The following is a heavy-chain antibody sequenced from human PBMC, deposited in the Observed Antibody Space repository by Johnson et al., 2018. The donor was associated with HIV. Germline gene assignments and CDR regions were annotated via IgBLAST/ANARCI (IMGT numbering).Heavy chain of an antibody. CDR3: TTQQRADAFDI. J-gene: IGHJ3*02. V-gene: IGHV3-15*01. Sequence: EVQLVESGGGLVQPGGSLRLSCEASGFTFSSYWMSWVRQAPGKGLEWVGRIKSKTDGGTTDYAAPVKGRFTISRDDSKNTLYLQMNSLKTEDTAVYYCTTQQRADAFDIWGQGTMVTVSS. CDR1: GFTFSSYW. D-gene: IGHD6-13*01. CDR2: IKSKTDGGTT.